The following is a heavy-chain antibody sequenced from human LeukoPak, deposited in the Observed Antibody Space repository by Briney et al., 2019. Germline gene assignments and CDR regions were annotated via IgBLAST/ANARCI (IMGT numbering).Heavy chain of an antibody. CDR3: ARLNNTSRFDY. D-gene: IGHD2-2*01. CDR1: GYTFTDYH. J-gene: IGHJ4*02. V-gene: IGHV1-2*02. CDR2: TNPNSGVT. Sequence: ASVKVSCKASGYTFTDYHMHWVRQAPGQGLAWMGWTNPNSGVTNYAQNFQGRVTMTRDTSISTAYMELSRLRFDDTAVYYCARLNNTSRFDYWGQGTLVTVSS.